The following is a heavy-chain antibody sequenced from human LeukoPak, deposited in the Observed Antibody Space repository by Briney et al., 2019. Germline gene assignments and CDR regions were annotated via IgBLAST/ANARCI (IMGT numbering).Heavy chain of an antibody. CDR3: ARDIADAFDI. Sequence: SQTLSLTCTVSGGSISSGGYYWSWIRQHSGKGLEWIGYIYYSGSTYYNPSLKSRVTISVDTSKNQFSLRLSSVTAADTAVYYCARDIADAFDIWGQGTMVTVSS. D-gene: IGHD3-16*02. J-gene: IGHJ3*02. V-gene: IGHV4-31*03. CDR2: IYYSGST. CDR1: GGSISSGGYY.